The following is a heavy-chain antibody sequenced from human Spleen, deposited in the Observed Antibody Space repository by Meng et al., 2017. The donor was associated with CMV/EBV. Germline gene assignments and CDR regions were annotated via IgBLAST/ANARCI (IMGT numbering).Heavy chain of an antibody. J-gene: IGHJ4*02. CDR3: ARDHLVRHDYSKPHFDS. V-gene: IGHV1-46*01. D-gene: IGHD4-11*01. CDR2: INPSGGST. CDR1: YTFTNYY. Sequence: YTFTNYYMHWVRQAPGKGLEWVAIINPSGGSTNYAQKFQGRVNMTRDTSTSTVYMELSSLTSEDTAVYYCARDHLVRHDYSKPHFDSWGQGTLVTVSS.